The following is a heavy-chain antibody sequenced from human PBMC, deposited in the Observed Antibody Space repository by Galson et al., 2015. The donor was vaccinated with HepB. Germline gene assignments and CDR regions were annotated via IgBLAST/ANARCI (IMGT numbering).Heavy chain of an antibody. D-gene: IGHD6-19*01. CDR1: GGTFSSYA. CDR2: IIPIFGTA. V-gene: IGHV1-69*13. J-gene: IGHJ6*02. Sequence: SVKVSCKASGGTFSSYAISWVRQAPGQGLEWMGGIIPIFGTANYAQKFQGRVTITADESTSTAYMELSSLRSEDTAVYYCARDRIAVAGTRNYHYYYGMDVWGQGTTVTVSS. CDR3: ARDRIAVAGTRNYHYYYGMDV.